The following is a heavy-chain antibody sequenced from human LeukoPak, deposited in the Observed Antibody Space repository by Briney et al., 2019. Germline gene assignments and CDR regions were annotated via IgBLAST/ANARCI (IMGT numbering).Heavy chain of an antibody. D-gene: IGHD5-24*01. CDR1: GFTFSSYW. CDR3: AKDIKPRRDGYNFFDY. CDR2: IKEDGSEK. V-gene: IGHV3-7*03. Sequence: GGSLRLSCAASGFTFSSYWMSWVRQAPGKGLEWVANIKEDGSEKYYVDSVKGRLTISRDNAKNSLYLQMNSLRAENTALYYCAKDIKPRRDGYNFFDYWGQGTLVTVSS. J-gene: IGHJ4*02.